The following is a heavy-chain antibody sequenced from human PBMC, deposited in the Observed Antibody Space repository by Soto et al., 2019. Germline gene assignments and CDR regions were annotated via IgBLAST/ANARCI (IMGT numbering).Heavy chain of an antibody. CDR1: GGSFSGYY. CDR3: AREGDILTGYSLGY. V-gene: IGHV4-34*01. Sequence: QVQLQQWGAGLLKPSETLSLTCAVYGGSFSGYYWSWIRQPPGKGLEWIGEINHSGSTNYNPSLKSRVTISVDTSKNQFSLKLSSVTAADTAVYYCAREGDILTGYSLGYWGQGTLVTVSS. D-gene: IGHD3-9*01. J-gene: IGHJ4*02. CDR2: INHSGST.